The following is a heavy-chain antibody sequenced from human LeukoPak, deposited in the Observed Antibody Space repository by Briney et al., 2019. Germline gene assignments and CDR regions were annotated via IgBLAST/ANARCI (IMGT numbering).Heavy chain of an antibody. CDR3: ARGRGYEDYFDY. CDR2: INPDGGNT. V-gene: IGHV1-46*01. CDR1: GYTFTNSY. D-gene: IGHD5-18*01. J-gene: IGHJ4*02. Sequence: ASVKVSCKASGYTFTNSYIHWVRQAPGQVLEWMGLINPDGGNTNYAQKFQGRVTMTRDTSTSTVYMELSSLRSEDTAVYYCARGRGYEDYFDYWGQGTLVTVSS.